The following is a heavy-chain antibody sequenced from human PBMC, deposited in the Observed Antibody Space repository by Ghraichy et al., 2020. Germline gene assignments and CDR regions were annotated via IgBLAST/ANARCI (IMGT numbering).Heavy chain of an antibody. J-gene: IGHJ5*02. Sequence: GESLNISCKASGFTFSDHYMVWVRLAPGKGLEWVGRSRSKDNSYYTEYAASVKGRFTISRLESENSMYLQMNSLKSEDTGVYFCARGGTSVSTSWFDPWGQGTLVTVSS. D-gene: IGHD4-17*01. V-gene: IGHV3-72*01. CDR2: SRSKDNSYYT. CDR3: ARGGTSVSTSWFDP. CDR1: GFTFSDHY.